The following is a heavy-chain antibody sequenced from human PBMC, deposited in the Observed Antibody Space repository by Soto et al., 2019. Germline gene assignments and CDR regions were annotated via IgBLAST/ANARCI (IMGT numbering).Heavy chain of an antibody. CDR1: GGSISRGGYY. Sequence: QVQLKESGPGLVKPSQTLSLTCTVSGGSISRGGYYWSWIRQHPGKGLEWIGYIYYSGGTYYNPSLKSRVTISVDTSENQFSLRLSSVTAADTAVYYCARKDSGYADYMDVWGKGTTVTVCS. CDR3: ARKDSGYADYMDV. CDR2: IYYSGGT. D-gene: IGHD5-12*01. J-gene: IGHJ6*03. V-gene: IGHV4-31*03.